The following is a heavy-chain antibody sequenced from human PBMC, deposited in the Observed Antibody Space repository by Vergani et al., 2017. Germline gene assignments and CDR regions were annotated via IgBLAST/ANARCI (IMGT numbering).Heavy chain of an antibody. CDR1: GYSLTELT. D-gene: IGHD3-16*02. V-gene: IGHV1-24*01. CDR2: FDPEHGEV. J-gene: IGHJ4*02. Sequence: QVQLVQSGSEVRKPGASVKVPCQVSGYSLTELTIHWVRQAPGKGLEWMGGFDPEHGEVTFAHHIQGRVTMTEDRSTDTAYMELSSLRPEDTAVYYCAREGFYDYVWGSYRLRGGYYFDYWGQGTLVTVSS. CDR3: AREGFYDYVWGSYRLRGGYYFDY.